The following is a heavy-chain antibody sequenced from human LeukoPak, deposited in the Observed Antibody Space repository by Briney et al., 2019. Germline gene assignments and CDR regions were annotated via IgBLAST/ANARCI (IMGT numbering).Heavy chain of an antibody. Sequence: GGSLRLSCAASGFTFSSYWMSWVRQAPGQGLEWVANINQDGSEKYYVDSVKGRFTISRDNAKNSLYLQMNSLRAEDTAVYYCARDWGYGSGSYPEFWGQGTLVTVSS. D-gene: IGHD3-10*01. V-gene: IGHV3-7*05. J-gene: IGHJ4*02. CDR1: GFTFSSYW. CDR2: INQDGSEK. CDR3: ARDWGYGSGSYPEF.